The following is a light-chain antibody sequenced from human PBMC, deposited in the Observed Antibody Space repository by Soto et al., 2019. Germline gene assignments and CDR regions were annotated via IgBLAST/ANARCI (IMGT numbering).Light chain of an antibody. V-gene: IGKV3-20*01. CDR1: QSVSNNY. J-gene: IGKJ1*01. Sequence: EFVLTPSPGTLSLSPGERATLSCRASQSVSNNYLAWYQQRPGQAPRLLIYGASSRATGIPDRFSGSGSGTDFTLTISRLEPEDFAVYYRQQYGSSPTWTFGQGTKVDIK. CDR3: QQYGSSPTWT. CDR2: GAS.